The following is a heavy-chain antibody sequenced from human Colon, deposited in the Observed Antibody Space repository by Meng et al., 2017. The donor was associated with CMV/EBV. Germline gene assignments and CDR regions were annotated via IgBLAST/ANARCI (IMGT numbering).Heavy chain of an antibody. J-gene: IGHJ5*02. CDR2: ISNDAVIT. CDR3: ACGEVGHCKDGVCYTRWFDP. Sequence: GGSLRLSCAASGFNFSTFGMHWVRQTPGKGLQWVGVISNDAVITYYGDSVKGRCAISRDNSKSTLFLELHNVRPDDTAVYYCACGEVGHCKDGVCYTRWFDPWGQGTLVTVSS. V-gene: IGHV3-30*03. CDR1: GFNFSTFG. D-gene: IGHD2-8*01.